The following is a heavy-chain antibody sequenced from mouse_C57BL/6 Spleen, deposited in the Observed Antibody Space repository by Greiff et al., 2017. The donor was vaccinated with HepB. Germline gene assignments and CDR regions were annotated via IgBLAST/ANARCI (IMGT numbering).Heavy chain of an antibody. V-gene: IGHV1-26*01. J-gene: IGHJ3*01. D-gene: IGHD6-1*01. CDR2: INPNNGGT. CDR1: GYTFTDYY. Sequence: EVQLQQSGPELVKPGASVKISCKASGYTFTDYYMNWVKQSHGKSLEWIGDINPNNGGTSYNQKFKGKATLTVDKSSSTAYMELRSLTSEDSAVYYCARVPFFAYWGQGTLVTVSA. CDR3: ARVPFFAY.